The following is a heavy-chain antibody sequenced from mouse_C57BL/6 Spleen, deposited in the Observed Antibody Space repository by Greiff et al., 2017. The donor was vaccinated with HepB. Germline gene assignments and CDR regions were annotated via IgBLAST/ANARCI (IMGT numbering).Heavy chain of an antibody. CDR2: INPNNGGT. CDR3: ARSGVLEAMDY. Sequence: EVQLQQSGPELVKPGASVKISCKASGYTFTDYYMNWVKQSPGKSLEWIGDINPNNGGTSYNQKFKGKATLTVDKSSSTAYMELRSLTSEDSAVYYCARSGVLEAMDYWGQGTSVTVSS. CDR1: GYTFTDYY. V-gene: IGHV1-26*01. J-gene: IGHJ4*01. D-gene: IGHD2-14*01.